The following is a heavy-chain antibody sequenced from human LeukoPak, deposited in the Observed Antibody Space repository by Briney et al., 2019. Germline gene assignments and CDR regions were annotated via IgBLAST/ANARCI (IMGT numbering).Heavy chain of an antibody. CDR2: ISPYNGNT. Sequence: EASVKVSCKASGYTFTNYRVSWVRQAPGQGLEWMGWISPYNGNTNYAQKLQGRVTMTTDTSTSTAYMELRSLRSDDTAVYYCARGSAYVDYWGQGTLVTVSS. CDR1: GYTFTNYR. J-gene: IGHJ4*02. D-gene: IGHD3-3*01. CDR3: ARGSAYVDY. V-gene: IGHV1-18*01.